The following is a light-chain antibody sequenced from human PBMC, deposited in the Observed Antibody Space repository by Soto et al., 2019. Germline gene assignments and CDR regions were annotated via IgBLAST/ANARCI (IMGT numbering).Light chain of an antibody. V-gene: IGKV1-5*03. CDR1: QSISSW. J-gene: IGKJ1*01. CDR3: QHYNSYSEA. Sequence: DIQMTQSPSTLSASEGDRVTTTCRASQSISSWLAWYQQKPGKAPKLLIYKASTLKSGVPSRFSGSGSGTEFTLTISSLQPDDFATYYCQHYNSYSEAFGQGTKVDIK. CDR2: KAS.